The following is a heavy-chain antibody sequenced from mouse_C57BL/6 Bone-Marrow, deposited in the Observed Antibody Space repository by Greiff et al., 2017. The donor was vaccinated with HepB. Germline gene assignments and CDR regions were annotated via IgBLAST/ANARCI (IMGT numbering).Heavy chain of an antibody. CDR3: TKYYDSSYGGYFDY. CDR2: ISSGGDYI. CDR1: GFTFSSYA. V-gene: IGHV5-9-1*02. Sequence: EVNVVESGEGLVKPGGSLKLSCAASGFTFSSYAMSWVRQTPEKRLEWVAYISSGGDYIYYADTVTRRFIISRDNARNTLYLQMSSLKSEDTAMYYCTKYYDSSYGGYFDYWGQGTTLTVSS. D-gene: IGHD1-1*01. J-gene: IGHJ2*01.